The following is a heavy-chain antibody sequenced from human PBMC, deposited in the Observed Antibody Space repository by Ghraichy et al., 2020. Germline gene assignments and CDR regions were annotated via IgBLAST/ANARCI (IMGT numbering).Heavy chain of an antibody. J-gene: IGHJ4*02. D-gene: IGHD3-10*01. CDR1: GYTFTGYY. V-gene: IGHV1-2*02. CDR3: AREYKYYYGSGSTKGALGY. CDR2: INPNSGGT. Sequence: ASVKVSCKASGYTFTGYYMHWVRQAPGQGLEWMGWINPNSGGTNYAQKFQGRVTMTRDTSISTAYMELSRLRSDDTAVYYCAREYKYYYGSGSTKGALGYWGQGTLVTVSS.